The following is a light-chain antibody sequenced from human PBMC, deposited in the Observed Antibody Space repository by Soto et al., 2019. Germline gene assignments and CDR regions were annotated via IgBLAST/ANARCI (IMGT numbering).Light chain of an antibody. J-gene: IGLJ1*01. CDR1: SSDVGSYNR. CDR3: NSYTDRSTYV. V-gene: IGLV2-18*02. Sequence: QSVLTQPPSVSGSPGQSVAISCTGTSSDVGSYNRVSWYQQPPGAAPKLMIYEVSNRPSGVPDRFSGSKSGNTASLTISGLQAEDEADYYCNSYTDRSTYVFGTGTKLTVL. CDR2: EVS.